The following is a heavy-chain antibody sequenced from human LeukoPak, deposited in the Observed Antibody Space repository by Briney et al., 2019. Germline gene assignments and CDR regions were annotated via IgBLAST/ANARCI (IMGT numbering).Heavy chain of an antibody. V-gene: IGHV3-66*02. D-gene: IGHD2-15*01. CDR2: IYSGGST. CDR1: GFTFSSFA. J-gene: IGHJ4*02. Sequence: GGSLRLSCAVSGFTFSSFAMSWVRQAPGKGLEWVSVIYSGGSTYYADSVKGRFTISRDNSKNTLHLQMNSLRAEDTAVYYCARLRGYCSGGSCYPTQYYFDYWGQGTLVTVSS. CDR3: ARLRGYCSGGSCYPTQYYFDY.